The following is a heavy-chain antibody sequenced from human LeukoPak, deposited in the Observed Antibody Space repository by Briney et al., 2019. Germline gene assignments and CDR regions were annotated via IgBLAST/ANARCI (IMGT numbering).Heavy chain of an antibody. J-gene: IGHJ6*02. CDR1: GGSVSTYF. Sequence: PSETLSLTCTVSGGSVSTYFWNWIRQPPGKGLEWIGEINHSGSTNYNPSLKSRVTISVDTSKNQFSLKLSSVTAADTAVYYCARWTTDYYYGMDVWGQGTTVTVSS. V-gene: IGHV4-34*01. CDR3: ARWTTDYYYGMDV. CDR2: INHSGST. D-gene: IGHD4-11*01.